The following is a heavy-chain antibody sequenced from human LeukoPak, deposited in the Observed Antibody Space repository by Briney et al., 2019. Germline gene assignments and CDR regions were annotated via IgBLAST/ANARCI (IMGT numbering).Heavy chain of an antibody. CDR2: IIPIFGTA. D-gene: IGHD4-11*01. Sequence: ASVKVSCKASGGTFSSYAISWVRQAPGQGLEWMGGIIPIFGTANYAQKFQGRVTITADKSTNTAYMELSSLRSEDTAVYYCASQTTVTPFFDYWGQGTLVTVSS. CDR3: ASQTTVTPFFDY. J-gene: IGHJ4*02. V-gene: IGHV1-69*06. CDR1: GGTFSSYA.